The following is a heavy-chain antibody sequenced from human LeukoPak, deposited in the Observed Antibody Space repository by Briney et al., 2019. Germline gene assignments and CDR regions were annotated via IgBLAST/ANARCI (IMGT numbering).Heavy chain of an antibody. CDR1: GFTFSNYG. J-gene: IGHJ4*02. D-gene: IGHD6-19*01. CDR2: ISDNGGGT. Sequence: GGSLRLSCAASGFTFSNYGLSWVRQASGKGLEWISIISDNGGGTYYTDSVKGRFTISRDDSKNTLYLQMSSLRGEDTAVYYCVKSPSSVAGTVDYWGQGTLVTVSS. V-gene: IGHV3-23*01. CDR3: VKSPSSVAGTVDY.